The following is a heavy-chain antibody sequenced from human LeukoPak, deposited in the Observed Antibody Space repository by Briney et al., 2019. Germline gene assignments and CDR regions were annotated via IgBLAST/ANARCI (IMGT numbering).Heavy chain of an antibody. J-gene: IGHJ6*02. V-gene: IGHV3-53*01. D-gene: IGHD3-10*01. CDR1: GFTFSSCA. Sequence: PGGSLRLSCAVSGFTFSSCAMSWVRQAPGKGLEWVSVLFSGGNTYYADSVKGRFTISRDNSKNTLYLQMNSLRAEDTAVYYCARESGFGALFPHCMDVWGQGTTVTVSS. CDR2: LFSGGNT. CDR3: ARESGFGALFPHCMDV.